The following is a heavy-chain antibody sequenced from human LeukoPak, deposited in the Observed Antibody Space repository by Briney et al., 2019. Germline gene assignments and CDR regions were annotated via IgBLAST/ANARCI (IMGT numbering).Heavy chain of an antibody. V-gene: IGHV3-7*01. CDR1: GLTFRIYW. J-gene: IGHJ4*02. CDR3: ARDVGGSLDY. D-gene: IGHD1-26*01. CDR2: IKEDESAK. Sequence: RGSLRLSCAASGLTFRIYWMASVRQAPGKGLEWVANIKEDESAKHQADSVKGRFTISRDNAQHSVYLQMSSLRGEDTAVYSCARDVGGSLDYWGQGTLVTVSS.